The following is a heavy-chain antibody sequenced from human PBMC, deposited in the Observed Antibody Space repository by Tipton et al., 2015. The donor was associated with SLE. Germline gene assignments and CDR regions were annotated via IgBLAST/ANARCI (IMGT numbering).Heavy chain of an antibody. CDR3: ARTPTGYFDY. J-gene: IGHJ4*02. Sequence: SLRLSCAASGFTFSSYAMSWVRQAPGKGLEWVSVIYSGGSTYYADSVKGRFTISRDNSKNTLYLQMNSLRAEDTAVYYCARTPTGYFDYWGQGTLVTVSS. CDR2: IYSGGST. D-gene: IGHD4-17*01. V-gene: IGHV3-53*01. CDR1: GFTFSSYA.